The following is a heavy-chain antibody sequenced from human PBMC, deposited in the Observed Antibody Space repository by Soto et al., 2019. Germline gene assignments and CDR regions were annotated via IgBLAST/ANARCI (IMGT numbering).Heavy chain of an antibody. CDR3: AHSTVSGSYFPSWYFDL. Sequence: QITLKESGPTLVKPTQTLTLTCTFSGFSLSTSGVGVGWIRQPPGKALEWLALIYWNDDKRYSPSLKSRLTITNDTSINQVVITITHMDPVDTATYYCAHSTVSGSYFPSWYFDLWGRGTLVTVSS. J-gene: IGHJ2*01. CDR2: IYWNDDK. CDR1: GFSLSTSGVG. V-gene: IGHV2-5*01. D-gene: IGHD1-26*01.